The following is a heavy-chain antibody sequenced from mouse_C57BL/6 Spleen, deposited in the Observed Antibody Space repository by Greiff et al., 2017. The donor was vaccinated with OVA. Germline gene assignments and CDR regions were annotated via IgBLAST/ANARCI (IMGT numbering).Heavy chain of an antibody. V-gene: IGHV5-17*01. Sequence: EVKLMESGGGLVKPGGSLKLSCAASGFTFSDYGMHWVRQAPEKGLEWVAYISSGSSTIYYADTVKGRFTISRDNAKNTLFLQMTSLRSEDAAMYYCARSALAMDYWGQGTSVTVSS. CDR3: ARSALAMDY. J-gene: IGHJ4*01. CDR1: GFTFSDYG. CDR2: ISSGSSTI.